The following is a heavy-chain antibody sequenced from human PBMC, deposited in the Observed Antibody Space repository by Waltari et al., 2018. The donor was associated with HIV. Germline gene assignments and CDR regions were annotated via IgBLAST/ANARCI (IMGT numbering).Heavy chain of an antibody. CDR3: VKDMFGEYDY. Sequence: EVQLVQSGGGLVQPGGSRRLSCAASGFSVSRYWMHWVRQIPGQGLVWVSRMNPDGNTMNYADSVRGRFTISGDYAKNTLYLQMNIRRGEDTAMYYCVKDMFGEYDYWGQGTLVTVSA. CDR1: GFSVSRYW. CDR2: MNPDGNTM. V-gene: IGHV3-74*01. J-gene: IGHJ4*02. D-gene: IGHD3-10*02.